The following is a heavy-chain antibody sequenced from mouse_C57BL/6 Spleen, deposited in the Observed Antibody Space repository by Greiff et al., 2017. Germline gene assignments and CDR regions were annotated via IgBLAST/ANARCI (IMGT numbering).Heavy chain of an antibody. CDR1: GYTFTSYW. D-gene: IGHD4-1*01. CDR3: ARGPGPFDY. V-gene: IGHV1-69*01. Sequence: QVQLQQPGAELVMPGASVKLSCKASGYTFTSYWMHWVKQRPGQGLEWIGEIDPSDSYTNYNQKFKGKSTLTVDKSSSTAYMQRSSLTSEDSSVYYCARGPGPFDYRGQGNTRPVSS. J-gene: IGHJ2*01. CDR2: IDPSDSYT.